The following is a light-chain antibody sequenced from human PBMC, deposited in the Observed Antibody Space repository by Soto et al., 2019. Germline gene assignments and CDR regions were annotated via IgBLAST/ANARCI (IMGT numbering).Light chain of an antibody. CDR3: AAWDDRLNGAL. CDR2: SDT. V-gene: IGLV1-44*01. CDR1: SSNIGSNT. J-gene: IGLJ1*01. Sequence: QSVLTQPPSASGTPGQRVTMSCSGGSSNIGSNTVSWYQHLPGTAPQLLIYSDTQRASGVADRLSGSKSGTSASLAISGLQSDDEADYYCAAWDDRLNGALFGTGTKLTVL.